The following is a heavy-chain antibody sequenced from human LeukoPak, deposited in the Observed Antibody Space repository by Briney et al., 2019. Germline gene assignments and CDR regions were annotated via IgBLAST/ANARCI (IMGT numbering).Heavy chain of an antibody. D-gene: IGHD1-26*01. J-gene: IGHJ4*02. CDR3: ARAFVFYRSGSFLDY. V-gene: IGHV1-46*01. Sequence: GASVKVSCKASGYTFTSYYMHWVRQAPGQGLEWMGIINPSGGSTSYAQKFQGRVTMTRDTSTSTVYMELSSLRSEDTAVYYCARAFVFYRSGSFLDYWGQGTLVTVSS. CDR2: INPSGGST. CDR1: GYTFTSYY.